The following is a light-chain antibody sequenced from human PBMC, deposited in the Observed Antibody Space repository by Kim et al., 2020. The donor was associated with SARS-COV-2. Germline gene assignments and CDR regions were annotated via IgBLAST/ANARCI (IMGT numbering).Light chain of an antibody. CDR2: DAS. J-gene: IGKJ2*03. CDR3: QHYDTDPYS. CDR1: QSISNW. Sequence: DIQMTQSPSTLSASVGDRVTITCRASQSISNWLAWYQQKPGKAPNLLIYDASSLESGVPSRFSGSGSGTEFTLTISSLQPDDFATYYCQHYDTDPYSFGQGTKLEI. V-gene: IGKV1-5*01.